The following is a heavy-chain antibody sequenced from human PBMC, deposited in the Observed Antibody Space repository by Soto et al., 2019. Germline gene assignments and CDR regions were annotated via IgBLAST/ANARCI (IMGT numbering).Heavy chain of an antibody. CDR1: GFTFRSYV. J-gene: IGHJ4*02. D-gene: IGHD3-16*01. CDR2: TSYDGSNN. Sequence: QVQLVESGGGVVQPGTSLRLSCVGSGFTFRSYVIHWVRQAPGKGLEWVALTSYDGSNNFYGDSVKGRFTISRYNSRNTVELQMDSLRLEDTALYYCSRCGNTGGVDVWCQGTLVSVSS. V-gene: IGHV3-33*05. CDR3: SRCGNTGGVDV.